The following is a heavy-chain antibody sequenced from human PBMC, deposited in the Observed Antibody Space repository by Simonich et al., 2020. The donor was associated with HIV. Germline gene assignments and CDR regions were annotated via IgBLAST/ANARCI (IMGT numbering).Heavy chain of an antibody. D-gene: IGHD3-3*01. Sequence: QVQLQQWGAGLLKPSETLSLTCAVYGGSFSGHYWSWIRQPPGKGLEWIGEINHSGITNYKSFLNSRATISVDKSKNQFSLKLSSVTAADTAIYYCARRDRELILYFDYWGQGNLVTVSS. CDR1: GGSFSGHY. CDR2: INHSGIT. V-gene: IGHV4-34*01. CDR3: ARRDRELILYFDY. J-gene: IGHJ4*02.